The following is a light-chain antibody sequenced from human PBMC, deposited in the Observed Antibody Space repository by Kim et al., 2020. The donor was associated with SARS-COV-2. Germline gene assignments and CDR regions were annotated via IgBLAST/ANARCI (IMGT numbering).Light chain of an antibody. V-gene: IGKV1-5*03. CDR1: QSISKW. J-gene: IGKJ1*01. Sequence: AAVGDRVTITCRASQSISKWLAWYQQKPGKAPYLLMYQISRLASGVPSRFSGSESGTEFTLTISSLQPDDYAIYYCQQYIAYPWTFGQGTKVDIK. CDR3: QQYIAYPWT. CDR2: QIS.